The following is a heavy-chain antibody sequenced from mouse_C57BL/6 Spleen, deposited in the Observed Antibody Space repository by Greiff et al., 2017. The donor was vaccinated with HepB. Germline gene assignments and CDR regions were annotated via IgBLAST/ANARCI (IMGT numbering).Heavy chain of an antibody. J-gene: IGHJ2*01. CDR3: ARQALYYGSSYDY. D-gene: IGHD1-1*01. V-gene: IGHV1-69*01. CDR1: GYTFTSYW. Sequence: QVQLQQPGAELVMPGASVKLSCKASGYTFTSYWMHWVKQRPGQGLEWIGEIDPSDSYTNYNQKFKGKSTLTVDKSSSTAYMQLSSLTSEDSAVYYCARQALYYGSSYDYWGQGTTLTVSS. CDR2: IDPSDSYT.